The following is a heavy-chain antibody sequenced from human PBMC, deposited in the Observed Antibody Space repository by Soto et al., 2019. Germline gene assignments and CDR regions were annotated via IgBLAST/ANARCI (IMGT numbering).Heavy chain of an antibody. J-gene: IGHJ6*04. D-gene: IGHD1-7*01. CDR3: ARDTLNNITGTTYYGIDV. CDR2: IYHSGST. CDR1: GGSISRSNW. V-gene: IGHV4-4*02. Sequence: QVQLQESGPGLVKPSGTLSLTCAVSGGSISRSNWWSLVRQPPGKGLEWIGEIYHSGSTNYNPSLKNRVTISVDKSKNQVSLTLSSVTAADTAVYYCARDTLNNITGTTYYGIDVWGKGTTVTVS.